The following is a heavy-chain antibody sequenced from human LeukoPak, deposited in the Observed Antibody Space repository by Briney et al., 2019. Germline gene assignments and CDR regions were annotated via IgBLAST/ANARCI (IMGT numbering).Heavy chain of an antibody. V-gene: IGHV3-30*18. Sequence: GGSLRLSCAASGFTFSSYGMHWVRQAPGEGLEWVAVISYDGSNKYYADSVKGRFTISRDNSKNTLYLQMNSLRAEDTAVYYCAKESYRGYPFDYWGQGTLVTVSS. CDR1: GFTFSSYG. J-gene: IGHJ4*02. CDR2: ISYDGSNK. CDR3: AKESYRGYPFDY. D-gene: IGHD6-25*01.